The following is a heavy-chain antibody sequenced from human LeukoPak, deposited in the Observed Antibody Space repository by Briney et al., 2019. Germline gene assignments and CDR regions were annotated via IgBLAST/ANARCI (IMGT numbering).Heavy chain of an antibody. V-gene: IGHV1-46*01. Sequence: ASVKVSCKASGYIFTSYFMHWVRQAPGQGLEWMAIMNPSGGSTTFAQKFQGRDTMARDTSTSTVYMELSSLRSEDTAVYYCARRSGSAAIDYWGQGTLVTVSS. J-gene: IGHJ4*02. CDR1: GYIFTSYF. CDR3: ARRSGSAAIDY. CDR2: MNPSGGST. D-gene: IGHD6-13*01.